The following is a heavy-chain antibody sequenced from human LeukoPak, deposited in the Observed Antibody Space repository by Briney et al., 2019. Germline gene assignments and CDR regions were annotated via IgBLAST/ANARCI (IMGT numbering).Heavy chain of an antibody. V-gene: IGHV5-51*01. CDR3: ARHLGRIYDFWADDAFDI. J-gene: IGHJ3*02. CDR2: IYPGDSDT. Sequence: GESLKISCKTSGYSFTDYWIGWVRQMPGKGLEWMGIIYPGDSDTRYSPSFQGQVTISADKSISTAYLQWSSLKASDTAMYYCARHLGRIYDFWADDAFDIWGQGTMVTVSS. D-gene: IGHD3-3*01. CDR1: GYSFTDYW.